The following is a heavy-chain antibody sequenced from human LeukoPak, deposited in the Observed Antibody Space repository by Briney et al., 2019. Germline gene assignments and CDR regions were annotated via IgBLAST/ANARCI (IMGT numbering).Heavy chain of an antibody. V-gene: IGHV3-11*01. J-gene: IGHJ6*02. CDR1: GFTFSDYY. CDR2: ISSRSSAI. D-gene: IGHD6-19*01. CDR3: AKDGPYSSGWFYYYGMDV. Sequence: GRSLRLSCAASGFTFSDYYMSWIRQAPGKGLEWVSYISSRSSAIYYADSVKGRFTISRDNSKNTLYLQMNSLRAEDTAVYYCAKDGPYSSGWFYYYGMDVWGQGTTVTVSS.